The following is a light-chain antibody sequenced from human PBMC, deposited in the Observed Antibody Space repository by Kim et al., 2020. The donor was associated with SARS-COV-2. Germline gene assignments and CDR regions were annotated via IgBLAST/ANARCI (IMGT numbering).Light chain of an antibody. CDR2: AAS. CDR1: QSLSSNS. CDR3: QQYEGSSKT. Sequence: SSGERATLTCRASQSLSSNSLAWYQQKPGQAPRLLIYAASSRATVIPDRFSGSGSGTDFTLTISRLEPEDFAMYYCQQYEGSSKTFGHGTKVDIK. J-gene: IGKJ1*01. V-gene: IGKV3-20*01.